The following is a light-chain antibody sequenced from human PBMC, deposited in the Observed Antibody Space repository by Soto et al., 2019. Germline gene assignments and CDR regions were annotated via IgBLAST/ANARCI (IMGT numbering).Light chain of an antibody. CDR3: QQYNNWPLT. CDR2: DAS. Sequence: EIVMTQSPATLSVSPGERATLSCRASQSVSSNLAWYQQRPGQAPSLLIYDASTRATGLPARFSGRGSGTEFTLTISSLQSEDFAVYYCQQYNNWPLTFGGGTKVEIK. CDR1: QSVSSN. J-gene: IGKJ4*01. V-gene: IGKV3-15*01.